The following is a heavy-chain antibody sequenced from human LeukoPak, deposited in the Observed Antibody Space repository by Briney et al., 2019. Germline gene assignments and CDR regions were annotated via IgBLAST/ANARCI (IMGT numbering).Heavy chain of an antibody. CDR3: AVSTFIEYSSSWYYYYYMDV. J-gene: IGHJ6*03. Sequence: GASVKVSCKASGYTFTSYDINWVRQATGQGLEWMGWMNPNSGNTGYAQKFQGRVTMTRNTSISAAYIELSSLRSEDTAVYYCAVSTFIEYSSSWYYYYYMDVWGKGTTVTVSS. D-gene: IGHD6-6*01. V-gene: IGHV1-8*01. CDR1: GYTFTSYD. CDR2: MNPNSGNT.